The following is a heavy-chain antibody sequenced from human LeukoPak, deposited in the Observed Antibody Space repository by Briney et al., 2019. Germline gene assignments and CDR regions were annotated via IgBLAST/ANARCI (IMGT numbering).Heavy chain of an antibody. D-gene: IGHD1-7*01. J-gene: IGHJ4*02. CDR2: IYYSGST. CDR3: ARARDWNYVPFDY. CDR1: GGSISSYY. Sequence: SXTLSLTCTVSGGSISSYYWSWIRQPPGKGLEWIGYIYYSGSTNYNPSLKSRVTISVDTSKNQFSLKLSSVTAADTAVYYCARARDWNYVPFDYWGQGTLVTVSS. V-gene: IGHV4-59*01.